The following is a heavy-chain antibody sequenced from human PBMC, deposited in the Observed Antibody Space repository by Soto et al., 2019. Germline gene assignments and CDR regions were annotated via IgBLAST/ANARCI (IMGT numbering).Heavy chain of an antibody. D-gene: IGHD3-3*01. CDR3: ARDSSDYDFWSGYSPYNWFDP. J-gene: IGHJ5*02. Sequence: QVQLVESGGGLVKPGGSLRLSCAASGFTFSDYYMSWIRQAPGKGLEWVSYISSSGSTIYYADSVKGRFTISRDNAKNSLYLQMNSLRAEDTAVYYCARDSSDYDFWSGYSPYNWFDPWGQGTLVTVSS. CDR2: ISSSGSTI. CDR1: GFTFSDYY. V-gene: IGHV3-11*01.